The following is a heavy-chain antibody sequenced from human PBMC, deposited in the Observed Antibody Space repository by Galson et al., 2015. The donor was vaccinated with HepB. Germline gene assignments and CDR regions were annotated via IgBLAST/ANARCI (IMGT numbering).Heavy chain of an antibody. J-gene: IGHJ4*02. V-gene: IGHV3-30*04. CDR2: ISYDGSNK. CDR3: ARDSSAGGLIAVAGSFDY. Sequence: LRLSCAASGFTFSSYAMHWVRQAPGKGLEWVAVISYDGSNKYYADSVKGRFTISRDNSKNTLYLQMNSLRAEDTAVYYCARDSSAGGLIAVAGSFDYWGQGTLVTVSS. CDR1: GFTFSSYA. D-gene: IGHD6-19*01.